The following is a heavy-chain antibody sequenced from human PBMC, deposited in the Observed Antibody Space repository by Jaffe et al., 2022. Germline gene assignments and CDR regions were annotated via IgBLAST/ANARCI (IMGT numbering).Heavy chain of an antibody. Sequence: QVQLQQWGAGLLKPSETLSLTCAVYGGSFSGYYWSWIRQPPGKGLEWIGEINHSGSTNYNPSLKSRVTISVDTSKNQFSLKLSSVTAADTAVYYCARVQVLLWFGAIHYYYYMDVWGKGTTVTVSS. CDR2: INHSGST. D-gene: IGHD3-10*01. CDR1: GGSFSGYY. CDR3: ARVQVLLWFGAIHYYYYMDV. J-gene: IGHJ6*03. V-gene: IGHV4-34*01.